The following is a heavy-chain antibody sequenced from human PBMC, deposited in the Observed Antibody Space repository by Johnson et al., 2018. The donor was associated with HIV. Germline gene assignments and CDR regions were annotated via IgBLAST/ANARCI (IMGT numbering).Heavy chain of an antibody. D-gene: IGHD2-2*01. CDR2: IYSGGST. CDR3: ARPLPAAYYAFDI. J-gene: IGHJ3*02. Sequence: VQLVESGGGLVQPGGSLRLSCAASGFTVSSNYMSWVRQAPGKGLEWVSVIYSGGSTYYADSVKGRFTISRDNSKNTLYLQMNSLRAEDTAVYYCARPLPAAYYAFDIWGQGTLVT. CDR1: GFTVSSNY. V-gene: IGHV3-66*02.